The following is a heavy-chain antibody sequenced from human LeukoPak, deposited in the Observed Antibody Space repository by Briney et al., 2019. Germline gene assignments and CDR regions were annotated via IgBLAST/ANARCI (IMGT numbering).Heavy chain of an antibody. J-gene: IGHJ5*02. Sequence: PGGSLRLSCAASGFTFSSYAMHWVRQAPGKGLEWVANIKQDGSDKYYVDSVKGRFTISRDNAKNSLYLQMNRLRAEDTAVYYCARDLTCRNNSCFSHWFDPWGQGTLVTVSS. CDR3: ARDLTCRNNSCFSHWFDP. D-gene: IGHD2-2*01. CDR1: GFTFSSYA. V-gene: IGHV3-7*01. CDR2: IKQDGSDK.